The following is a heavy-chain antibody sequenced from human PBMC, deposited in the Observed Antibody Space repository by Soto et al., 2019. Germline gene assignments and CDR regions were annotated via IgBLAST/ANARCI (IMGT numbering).Heavy chain of an antibody. CDR3: ARQGAGGWLQLRPVSGHYGMDV. Sequence: PGESLKISCKGSGYSFTSYWIGWVRQMPGKGLEWMGIIYPGDSDTRYSPSFQGQVTISADKSISTAYLQWSSLKASDTAMYYCARQGAGGWLQLRPVSGHYGMDVWGQGTTVTVSS. J-gene: IGHJ6*02. V-gene: IGHV5-51*01. CDR1: GYSFTSYW. D-gene: IGHD5-12*01. CDR2: IYPGDSDT.